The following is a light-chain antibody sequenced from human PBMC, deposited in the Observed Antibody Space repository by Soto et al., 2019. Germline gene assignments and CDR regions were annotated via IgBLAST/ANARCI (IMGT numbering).Light chain of an antibody. CDR3: QYYGTSPRT. V-gene: IGKV3-20*01. J-gene: IGKJ1*01. Sequence: EIVLTQSPGTLSLFPGERATLSCRASQSVSSTYLAWYQHKPGQARRLLIYGTSNRAAAFPERFSGSGSGTDFTLTISRLEPEDFAVYYCQYYGTSPRTFGQGTKVEI. CDR2: GTS. CDR1: QSVSSTY.